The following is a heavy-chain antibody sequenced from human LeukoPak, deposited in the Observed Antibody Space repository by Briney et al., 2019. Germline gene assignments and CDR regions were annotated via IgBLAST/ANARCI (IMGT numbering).Heavy chain of an antibody. V-gene: IGHV3-30*03. J-gene: IGHJ3*02. D-gene: IGHD5-18*01. Sequence: GGSLRLSCAASGFTFSSYGMHWVRQAPGKGLEWVAVISYDGSNKYYADSVKGRFTISRDNSKNTLYLQMNSLRTEDTAVYYCARVGYSYAYGPHDAFDIWGQGTMVTVSS. CDR1: GFTFSSYG. CDR3: ARVGYSYAYGPHDAFDI. CDR2: ISYDGSNK.